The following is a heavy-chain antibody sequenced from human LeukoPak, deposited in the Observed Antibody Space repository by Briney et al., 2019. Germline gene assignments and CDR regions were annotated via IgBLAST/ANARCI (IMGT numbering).Heavy chain of an antibody. D-gene: IGHD1-20*01. CDR2: ISYDGSNK. J-gene: IGHJ6*02. V-gene: IGHV3-30-3*01. CDR3: ARGKGWVGLTYYYYGTDV. Sequence: PGGSLRLSCAASGFTFSSYAMHWVRQAPGKGLEWVAVISYDGSNKYYADSVKGRFTISRDNSKNTLYLQMNSLRAEDTAAYYCARGKGWVGLTYYYYGTDVWGQGTTVTVSS. CDR1: GFTFSSYA.